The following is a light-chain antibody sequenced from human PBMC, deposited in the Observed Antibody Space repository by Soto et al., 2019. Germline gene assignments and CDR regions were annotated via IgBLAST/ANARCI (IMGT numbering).Light chain of an antibody. CDR3: QQYLQWPRT. Sequence: EIVMTQSPGTLSVSTGERTTLSCRASQSVGTNLAWYQQELGQPPRLLIYGASTRATSIPARFSGSGSGTEFTLTISSLQSEDSAVYYCQQYLQWPRTFGQGTKVEIK. CDR2: GAS. J-gene: IGKJ1*01. CDR1: QSVGTN. V-gene: IGKV3-15*01.